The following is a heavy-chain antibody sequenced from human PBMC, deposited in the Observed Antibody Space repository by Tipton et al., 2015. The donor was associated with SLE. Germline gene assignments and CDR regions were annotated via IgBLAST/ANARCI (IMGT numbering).Heavy chain of an antibody. Sequence: TLSLTCTVSGGSISSYYWSWIRQPPGKGLEWIGYIYYSGSTNYNPSLKSRVTISVDASKNRFSLKLSSVTAADTAVYYCARVPFYYYYYMDVWGKGTTVTVSS. CDR1: GGSISSYY. J-gene: IGHJ6*03. CDR3: ARVPFYYYYYMDV. CDR2: IYYSGST. V-gene: IGHV4-59*01.